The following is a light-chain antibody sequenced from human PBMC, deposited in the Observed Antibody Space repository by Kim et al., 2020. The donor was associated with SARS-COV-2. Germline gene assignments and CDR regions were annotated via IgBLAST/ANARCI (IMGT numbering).Light chain of an antibody. CDR3: QQYGSAPLT. CDR1: QSVPSNY. J-gene: IGKJ5*01. CDR2: GAS. V-gene: IGKV3-20*01. Sequence: EIGLTQSPGTLSLSPGERATLSCRASQSVPSNYLAWYQQRPDQAPRLLISGASSRATDIPNRFSGSGSGTDFTLTISRLEPEDFAVYFCQQYGSAPLTFGRGTRPEIK.